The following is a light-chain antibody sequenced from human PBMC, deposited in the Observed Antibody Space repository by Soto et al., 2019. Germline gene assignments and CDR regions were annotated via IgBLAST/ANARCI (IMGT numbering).Light chain of an antibody. J-gene: IGLJ2*01. CDR1: GGDIGTYNL. CDR3: CSYAGRSTVI. Sequence: QSVLTQPASVSGSPGQSITISCTGTGGDIGTYNLVSWYQQHPGRAPKLIISEVNKRPSGVSNRFSGSKSGNTASLAISGLQADDEADYHCCSYAGRSTVICGGGTKVTVL. CDR2: EVN. V-gene: IGLV2-23*02.